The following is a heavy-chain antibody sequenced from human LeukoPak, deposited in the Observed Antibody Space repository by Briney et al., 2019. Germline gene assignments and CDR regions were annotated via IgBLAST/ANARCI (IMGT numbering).Heavy chain of an antibody. V-gene: IGHV3-30*18. Sequence: GRSLRLSCAASGFTFSSYGKHWVRQAPGKGLEWVAVISYDGSNKYYADSVKGRFTISRDNSKNTLYLQMNSLRAEDTAVYYCAKDSLYYDSSGYYVYWGQGTLVTVSS. CDR1: GFTFSSYG. D-gene: IGHD3-22*01. J-gene: IGHJ4*02. CDR3: AKDSLYYDSSGYYVY. CDR2: ISYDGSNK.